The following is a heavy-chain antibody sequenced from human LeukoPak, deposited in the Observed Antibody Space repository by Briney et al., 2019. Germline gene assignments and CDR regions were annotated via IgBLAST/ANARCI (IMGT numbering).Heavy chain of an antibody. CDR2: IYYSGST. CDR1: GASFNIYY. Sequence: NPSETLSLTCTVSGASFNIYYWSWIRQPPGKGLEWIGYIYYSGSTNYNPSLKSRVTISVDTSKNQFSLKLRSVTAADTAVYYCARGGFSGGILRYFDLWGRGTLVTVSS. D-gene: IGHD2-15*01. J-gene: IGHJ2*01. V-gene: IGHV4-59*01. CDR3: ARGGFSGGILRYFDL.